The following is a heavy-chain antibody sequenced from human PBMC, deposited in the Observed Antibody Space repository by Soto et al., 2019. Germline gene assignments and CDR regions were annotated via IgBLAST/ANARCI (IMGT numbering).Heavy chain of an antibody. CDR2: IIPIFGTA. V-gene: IGHV1-69*13. CDR1: VGTFSSYA. Sequence: GASVKVCCKASVGTFSSYAISCVRQATGQGLEWMGGIIPIFGTANYAQKFQGRVTITADESTSTAYMELSSLRSEDTAVYYCAKKAAAGTSSYYYGMDVWGQGTTVTVSS. J-gene: IGHJ6*02. D-gene: IGHD6-13*01. CDR3: AKKAAAGTSSYYYGMDV.